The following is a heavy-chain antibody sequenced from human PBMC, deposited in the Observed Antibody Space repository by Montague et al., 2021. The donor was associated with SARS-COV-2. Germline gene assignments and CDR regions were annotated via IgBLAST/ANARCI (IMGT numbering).Heavy chain of an antibody. Sequence: PALVKPTQTLTLTCTFSGFSLSTSGMCVSWIRQPPGKALEWLARIDWVDDKYYSTSLKTRLIISKDTSKNQVVLTMTNMDPVDTATYYCARRTYDILTGYDYGMDVWGQGTTVTVSS. CDR3: ARRTYDILTGYDYGMDV. J-gene: IGHJ6*02. CDR2: IDWVDDK. CDR1: GFSLSTSGMC. D-gene: IGHD3-9*01. V-gene: IGHV2-70*11.